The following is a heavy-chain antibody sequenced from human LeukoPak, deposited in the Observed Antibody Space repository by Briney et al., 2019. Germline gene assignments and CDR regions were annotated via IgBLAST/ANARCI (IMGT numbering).Heavy chain of an antibody. CDR1: GYNFTSYW. CDR3: ARHCRSGGDCYLGSFDY. D-gene: IGHD2-21*02. V-gene: IGHV5-51*01. Sequence: GESLKISCKGSGYNFTSYWIGWVRQMPGKGLEWMGIIYPGDSDTRYSPSYQGQVTISADKSISTAYLQWSSLKASDTAMYYCARHCRSGGDCYLGSFDYWGQGTLVTVSS. J-gene: IGHJ4*02. CDR2: IYPGDSDT.